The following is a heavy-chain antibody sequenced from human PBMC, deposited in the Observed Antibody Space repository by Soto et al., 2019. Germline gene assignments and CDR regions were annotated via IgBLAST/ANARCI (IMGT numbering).Heavy chain of an antibody. J-gene: IGHJ6*03. V-gene: IGHV1-18*01. CDR2: ISAYNGNT. D-gene: IGHD2-2*01. CDR3: ARSGAQLPKAHYYYYYYMDV. CDR1: GYTFTSYG. Sequence: ASVKVSCKASGYTFTSYGISWVRQAPGQGLEWMGWISAYNGNTNYAQKLQGRVTMTTDTSTSTAYMELRSLRSDDTAVYYCARSGAQLPKAHYYYYYYMDVWGKGTTVTVSS.